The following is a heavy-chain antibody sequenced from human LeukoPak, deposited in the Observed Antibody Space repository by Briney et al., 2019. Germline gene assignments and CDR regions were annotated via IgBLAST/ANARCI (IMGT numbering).Heavy chain of an antibody. Sequence: GGSLRLSCAASGFTFSNYDMHWVRQAPGKGLEWVALIWYDGSNKNYADSVKGRFTISRDNSETALYLQMNSLRAEDTAVYYCARGNHDSTGYFFDFWGQGTPVTVSS. CDR2: IWYDGSNK. CDR3: ARGNHDSTGYFFDF. CDR1: GFTFSNYD. V-gene: IGHV3-33*08. D-gene: IGHD3-22*01. J-gene: IGHJ4*02.